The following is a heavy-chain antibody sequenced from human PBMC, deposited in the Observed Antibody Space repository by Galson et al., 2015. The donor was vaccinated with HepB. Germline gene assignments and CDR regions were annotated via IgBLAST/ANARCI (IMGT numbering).Heavy chain of an antibody. J-gene: IGHJ4*02. CDR2: ISGGGGTT. D-gene: IGHD6-13*01. V-gene: IGHV3-23*01. Sequence: SLRLSCAASGFTSSSYAMSRVRQAPGKGLECVSVISGGGGTTYYADSVKGRFTISRDNSKNTLYLQMNSLRAQDTAVYYCAKGDSSSWRPLYFDYWGQGTLVTVSS. CDR3: AKGDSSSWRPLYFDY. CDR1: GFTSSSYA.